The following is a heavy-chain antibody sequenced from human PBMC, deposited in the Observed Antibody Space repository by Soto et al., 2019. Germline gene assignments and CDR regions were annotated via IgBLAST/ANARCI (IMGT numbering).Heavy chain of an antibody. J-gene: IGHJ6*02. V-gene: IGHV3-21*01. D-gene: IGHD3-10*01. Sequence: PGGSLRLSCAASGFTFSSYSMNWVRQAPGKGLEWVSSISSSSSSYIYYADSVKGRFTISRDDAKNSLYLQMNSLRAEDTAVYYCARDGSGVPPYYGMDVWGQGTTVTVSS. CDR1: GFTFSSYS. CDR2: ISSSSSSYI. CDR3: ARDGSGVPPYYGMDV.